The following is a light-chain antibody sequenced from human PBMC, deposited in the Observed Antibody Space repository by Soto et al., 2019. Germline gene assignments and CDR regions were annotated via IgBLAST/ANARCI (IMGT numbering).Light chain of an antibody. Sequence: DIQLTQSPSFLSASVGDRITITCRASQSISRYLDWYQQKPGKAPNLLIYVASSLQSEVPSRFSGSGSGTDFTLTISSLQPEDFATYYCQQAYGAPPTFGQGTKVDIK. CDR2: VAS. CDR3: QQAYGAPPT. J-gene: IGKJ1*01. CDR1: QSISRY. V-gene: IGKV1-39*01.